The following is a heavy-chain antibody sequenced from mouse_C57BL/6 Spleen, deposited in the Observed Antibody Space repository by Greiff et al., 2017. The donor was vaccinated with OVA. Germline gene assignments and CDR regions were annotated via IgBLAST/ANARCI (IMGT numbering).Heavy chain of an antibody. CDR3: AKLDGRNAMDY. Sequence: VQLQQSGGGLVKPGGSLKLSCAASGFTFSDYGMHWVRQAPEKGLEWVAYISSGSSTIYYADTVKGRFTISRDNAKNTLFLQMTSLRSEDTAMYYCAKLDGRNAMDYWGQGTSVTVSS. CDR2: ISSGSSTI. D-gene: IGHD4-1*01. J-gene: IGHJ4*01. CDR1: GFTFSDYG. V-gene: IGHV5-17*01.